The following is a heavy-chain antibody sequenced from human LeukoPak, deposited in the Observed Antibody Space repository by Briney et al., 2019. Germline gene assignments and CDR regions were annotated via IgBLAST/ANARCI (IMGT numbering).Heavy chain of an antibody. V-gene: IGHV1-69*02. CDR1: GGTFSSYT. J-gene: IGHJ3*02. D-gene: IGHD6-25*01. CDR3: ARVGRLGAFDI. Sequence: SVKVSCKASGGTFSSYTISWLRQAPGQGLEWMGRIIPILGIANYAQKFQGRVTITADKSTSTAYMELSSLRSEDTAVYYCARVGRLGAFDIWGQGTMVTVSS. CDR2: IIPILGIA.